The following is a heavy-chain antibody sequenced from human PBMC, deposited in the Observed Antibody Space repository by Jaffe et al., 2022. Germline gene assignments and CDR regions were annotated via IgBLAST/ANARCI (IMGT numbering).Heavy chain of an antibody. Sequence: QVQLVQSGAEVKKPGASVKVSCKASGYTFTGYYMHWVRQAPGQGLEWMGWINPNSGGTNYAQKFQGRVTMTRDTSISTAYMELSRLRSDDTAVYYCARARHTAMAEGGAFDIWGQGTMVTVSS. J-gene: IGHJ3*02. V-gene: IGHV1-2*02. CDR2: INPNSGGT. D-gene: IGHD5-18*01. CDR1: GYTFTGYY. CDR3: ARARHTAMAEGGAFDI.